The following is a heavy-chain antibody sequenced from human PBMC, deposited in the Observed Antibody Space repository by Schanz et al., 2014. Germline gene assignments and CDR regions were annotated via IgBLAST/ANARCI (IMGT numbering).Heavy chain of an antibody. CDR2: ISNDGSNE. J-gene: IGHJ4*02. CDR3: ARDKGGYYPFDY. CDR1: EFIFSSYG. Sequence: QVQVVESGGGVVQPGRSLRLSCAASEFIFSSYGIHWVRQAPGKGLEWVAVISNDGSNEYYADSVKGRFTLSRDNSENTVYLQMNSLTADDTAVYYCARDKGGYYPFDYWGRGTLVTVSS. D-gene: IGHD3-3*01. V-gene: IGHV3-30*03.